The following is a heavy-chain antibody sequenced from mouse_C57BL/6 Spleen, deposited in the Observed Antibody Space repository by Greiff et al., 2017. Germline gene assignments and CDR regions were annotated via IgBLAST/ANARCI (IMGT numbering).Heavy chain of an antibody. CDR2: IDPSDSYT. CDR1: GYTFTSYW. V-gene: IGHV1-69*01. Sequence: QVQLQQPGAELVMPGASVKLSCKASGYTFTSYWMHWVKQRPGQGLEWIGEIDPSDSYTNYNQKFKGKSTLTVDKSSSPAYMQHSSLTSEDSAVYYCARSGHYYGSSYYCDYWGQGTTLTVSS. J-gene: IGHJ2*01. D-gene: IGHD1-1*01. CDR3: ARSGHYYGSSYYCDY.